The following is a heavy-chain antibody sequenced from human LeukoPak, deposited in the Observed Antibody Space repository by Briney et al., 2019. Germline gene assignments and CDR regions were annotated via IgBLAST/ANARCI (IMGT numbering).Heavy chain of an antibody. CDR3: TTLSYVGGY. J-gene: IGHJ4*02. D-gene: IGHD3-10*02. Sequence: PGGSLRLSCAASGFTFTNAWMSWVRQAPGKVLEWIGRSKSQTDGGTTDYAAPVKGRFTIPRDDSKNTVYLQMNSLRTDATAVYYCTTLSYVGGYWGQGTLVTVSS. CDR2: SKSQTDGGTT. V-gene: IGHV3-15*01. CDR1: GFTFTNAW.